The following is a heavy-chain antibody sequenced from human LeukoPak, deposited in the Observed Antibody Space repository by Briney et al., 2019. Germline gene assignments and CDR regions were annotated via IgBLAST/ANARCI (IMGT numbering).Heavy chain of an antibody. V-gene: IGHV5-51*01. J-gene: IGHJ4*02. CDR1: GYSFTTYW. CDR3: ASFHISGKSYNGLHY. CDR2: IYPGYSDT. D-gene: IGHD3-10*01. Sequence: GESLKISCKGSGYSFTTYWIGWVRQMPGKGLEWMGIIYPGYSDTRYSPSFQGQVTISADKSIRTAYLQWSSLKASDTAMYYCASFHISGKSYNGLHYWGQGTLVTVSS.